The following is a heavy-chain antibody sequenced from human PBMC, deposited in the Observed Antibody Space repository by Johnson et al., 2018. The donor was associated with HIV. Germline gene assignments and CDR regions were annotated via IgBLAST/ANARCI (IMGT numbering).Heavy chain of an antibody. D-gene: IGHD3-22*01. CDR2: ISGSGGST. CDR3: AKDTEGSGYAFDI. J-gene: IGHJ3*02. CDR1: GFTFSSYA. V-gene: IGHV3-23*04. Sequence: EQLVESGGGLVQPGGSLRLSCAASGFTFSSYAMSWVRQAPGKGLEWVSAISGSGGSTYYADSEGRFTISRDNSKNTLYLQMNSLRAEDTAVYYCAKDTEGSGYAFDIWGQGTMVTVSS.